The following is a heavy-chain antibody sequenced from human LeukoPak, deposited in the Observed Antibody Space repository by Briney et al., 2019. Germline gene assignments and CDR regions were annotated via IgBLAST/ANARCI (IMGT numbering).Heavy chain of an antibody. Sequence: ASVKVSCKASGYTFTGYYMHWVRQAPGQGLEWMGWINPNSGGTNYAQKSQGRVTMTRDTSISTAYMELSRLRSDDTAVYYCARSTKSGYDLNWFDPWGQGTLVTVSS. D-gene: IGHD5-12*01. J-gene: IGHJ5*02. CDR2: INPNSGGT. CDR1: GYTFTGYY. CDR3: ARSTKSGYDLNWFDP. V-gene: IGHV1-2*02.